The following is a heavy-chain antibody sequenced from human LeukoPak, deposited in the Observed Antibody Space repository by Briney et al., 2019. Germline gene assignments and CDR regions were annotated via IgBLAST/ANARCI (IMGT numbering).Heavy chain of an antibody. CDR2: IYSGGST. CDR1: GSTVSSNY. CDR3: ARDVALDGYNHDAFDI. J-gene: IGHJ3*02. D-gene: IGHD5-24*01. Sequence: PGGSLRLSCAASGSTVSSNYMSWVRQAPGKGLEWVSVIYSGGSTYYADSVKGRFTISRDNSKNTLYLQMNSLRAEDTAVYYCARDVALDGYNHDAFDIWGQGTMVTVSS. V-gene: IGHV3-53*01.